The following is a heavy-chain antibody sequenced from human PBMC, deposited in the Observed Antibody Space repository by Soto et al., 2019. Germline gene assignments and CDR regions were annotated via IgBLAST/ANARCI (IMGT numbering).Heavy chain of an antibody. CDR3: ARDYDTSRGDWAYYGIDV. CDR2: ISAYNGNT. V-gene: IGHV1-18*01. J-gene: IGHJ6*02. Sequence: GASVKVSCKASGYTFTSYGISWVRQAPGQGLEWMGWISAYNGNTNYAQKLQGRFTISRDDSKNTLYLQMHSLRAEDTAVYYCARDYDTSRGDWAYYGIDVWGQGTTVTVSS. CDR1: GYTFTSYG. D-gene: IGHD3-9*01.